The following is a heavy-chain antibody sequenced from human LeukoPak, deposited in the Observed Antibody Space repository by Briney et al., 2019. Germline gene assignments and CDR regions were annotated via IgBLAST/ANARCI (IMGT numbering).Heavy chain of an antibody. J-gene: IGHJ4*02. CDR2: INPNSGGT. CDR3: ARDPGLRLGELSFRFDY. CDR1: GYTFTRYG. D-gene: IGHD3-16*02. Sequence: ASVKVSCKASGYTFTRYGIIWVRQAPGQGLEWMGWINPNSGGTNYAQKFQGRVTMTRDTSISTAYMELSRLRSDDTAAYYCARDPGLRLGELSFRFDYWGQGTLVTVSS. V-gene: IGHV1-2*02.